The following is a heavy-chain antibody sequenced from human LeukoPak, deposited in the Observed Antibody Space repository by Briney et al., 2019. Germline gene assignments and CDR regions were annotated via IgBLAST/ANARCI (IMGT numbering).Heavy chain of an antibody. Sequence: GGSLRLSCAASGFSFTNYAMSWVRQAPGKGLEWLSYISSTSSAIYYADSLKGRFIISRDNAKNSLYLQMNSLRAEDTAVYYCARVIGSYGDSAYWGQGTLVTVSS. CDR3: ARVIGSYGDSAY. J-gene: IGHJ4*02. D-gene: IGHD3-16*01. CDR1: GFSFTNYA. CDR2: ISSTSSAI. V-gene: IGHV3-48*04.